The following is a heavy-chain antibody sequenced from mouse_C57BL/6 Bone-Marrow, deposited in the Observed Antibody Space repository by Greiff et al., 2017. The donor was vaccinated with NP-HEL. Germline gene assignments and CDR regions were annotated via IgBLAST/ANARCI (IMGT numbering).Heavy chain of an antibody. V-gene: IGHV1-69*01. CDR3: ARGGTIYYYGSRENYFDY. D-gene: IGHD1-1*01. J-gene: IGHJ2*01. CDR2: IDPSDSYT. Sequence: VQLQQPGAELVMPGASVKLSCKASGYTFTSYWMHWVKQRPGQGLEWLGVIDPSDSYTNYNQKFKGKSTLTVDKSSSTAYMQLSSLTSEDSAVYYCARGGTIYYYGSRENYFDYWGQGTTLTVSS. CDR1: GYTFTSYW.